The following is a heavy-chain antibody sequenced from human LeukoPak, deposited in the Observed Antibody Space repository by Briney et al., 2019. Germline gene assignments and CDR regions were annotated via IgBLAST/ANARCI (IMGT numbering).Heavy chain of an antibody. Sequence: SETLSLTCSVSGDSISTSSYYWGWIRQPPGKGLEWIGTIYYSGSTYYNPSLTSRVTISVDTSKNQFSLKLSSVTAADTAVYYCASYYDFWSGYYTYYFDYWGQGTLVTVSS. J-gene: IGHJ4*02. CDR1: GDSISTSSYY. V-gene: IGHV4-39*01. CDR3: ASYYDFWSGYYTYYFDY. D-gene: IGHD3-3*01. CDR2: IYYSGST.